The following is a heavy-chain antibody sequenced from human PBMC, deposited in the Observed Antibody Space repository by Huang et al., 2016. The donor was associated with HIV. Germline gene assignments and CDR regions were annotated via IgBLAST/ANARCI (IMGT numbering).Heavy chain of an antibody. CDR1: GFIFSNYG. V-gene: IGHV3-30*03. D-gene: IGHD6-19*01. Sequence: QVQLVESGGGVVQPGRSLRLSCAASGFIFSNYGMHWVRKAPGKVLECVALISNDGSNKYYTDSVKGRFSIARDNSKNTLYLQMNILRAEDTAVYYCALKGDSSGWEYFRHWGQGTLVTVSS. CDR2: ISNDGSNK. CDR3: ALKGDSSGWEYFRH. J-gene: IGHJ1*01.